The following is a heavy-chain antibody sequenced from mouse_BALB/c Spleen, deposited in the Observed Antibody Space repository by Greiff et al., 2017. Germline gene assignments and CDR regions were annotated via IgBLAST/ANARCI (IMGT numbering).Heavy chain of an antibody. CDR2: IDPANGNT. Sequence: EVQLQQSGAELVKPGASVKLSCTASGFNIKDTYMHWVKQRPEQGLEWIGRIDPANGNTKYDPKFQGKATITADTSSNTAYLQLSSLTSEDTAVYYCASSYYGSSLYAMDYWGQGTSVTVSS. D-gene: IGHD1-1*01. CDR1: GFNIKDTY. CDR3: ASSYYGSSLYAMDY. V-gene: IGHV14-3*02. J-gene: IGHJ4*01.